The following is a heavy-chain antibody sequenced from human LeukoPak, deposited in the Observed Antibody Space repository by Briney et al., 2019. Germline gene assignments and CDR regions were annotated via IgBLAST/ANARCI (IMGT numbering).Heavy chain of an antibody. J-gene: IGHJ4*02. CDR2: INPKNGGS. CDR1: GYTFTGYY. D-gene: IGHD5-18*01. V-gene: IGHV1-2*02. CDR3: ARVGYSYGTGGDY. Sequence: ASVKVSCKASGYTFTGYYMHWVRQAPGQGLEWVGWINPKNGGSNYAQKFQGRVTITRDTSASTAYMELSSLRSDDTAVYYCARVGYSYGTGGDYWGQGTLVTVSS.